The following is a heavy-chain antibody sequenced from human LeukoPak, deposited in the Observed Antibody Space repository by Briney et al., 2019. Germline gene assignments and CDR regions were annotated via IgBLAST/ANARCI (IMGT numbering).Heavy chain of an antibody. J-gene: IGHJ4*02. D-gene: IGHD1-1*01. CDR2: IYYSGST. Sequence: SETLSLTCTVSGGSISSGGYYWSWIRQHPGKGLEWIGYIYYSGSTYYNPSLKSRVTISVDTSKNQFSLKLSSVTAAGTAVYYWAREGMRTTTVDYWGQGTLVTVSS. CDR3: AREGMRTTTVDY. V-gene: IGHV4-31*03. CDR1: GGSISSGGYY.